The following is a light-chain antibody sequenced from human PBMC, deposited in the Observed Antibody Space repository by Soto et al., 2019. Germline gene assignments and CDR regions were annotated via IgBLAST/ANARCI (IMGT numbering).Light chain of an antibody. J-gene: IGKJ3*01. CDR3: QQFNNFPPT. CDR1: EGIRSS. Sequence: AIQLTQSPSSLSASVGDTVTITCRASEGIRSSLAWYQQRPGTGPKLLIYDASTLDAGAPSRFSGSGSGTDFTLTIWSLQPDDFATYYCQQFNNFPPTFGPGTKVDFK. CDR2: DAS. V-gene: IGKV1D-13*01.